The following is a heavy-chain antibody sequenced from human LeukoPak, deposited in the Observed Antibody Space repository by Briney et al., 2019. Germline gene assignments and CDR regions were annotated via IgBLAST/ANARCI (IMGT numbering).Heavy chain of an antibody. Sequence: PETLSLTCSVSGGSVTSYYWNWVRQTPEMGLEWIGYISNTGATDYGPAFTSRVSMSLDTSKNQFSLKLTYVTAADTGVYYCARGYCSDEICPVFPSWGQGTLVTVSS. CDR2: ISNTGAT. CDR1: GGSVTSYY. D-gene: IGHD2-15*01. J-gene: IGHJ1*01. V-gene: IGHV4-59*02. CDR3: ARGYCSDEICPVFPS.